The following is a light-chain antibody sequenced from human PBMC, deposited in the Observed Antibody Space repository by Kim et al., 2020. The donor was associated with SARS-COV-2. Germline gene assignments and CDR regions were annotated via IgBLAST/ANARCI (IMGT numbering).Light chain of an antibody. CDR3: QQYYTTPWT. Sequence: ATINCKSSQSVLYSSNNNNYLAWYQQKPGQPPKLLIYWASTRESGVPNRFSDSGSGTDFTLTISTLQAEDVAVYYCQQYYTTPWTFGQGTKVDIK. CDR1: QSVLYSSNNNNY. J-gene: IGKJ1*01. CDR2: WAS. V-gene: IGKV4-1*01.